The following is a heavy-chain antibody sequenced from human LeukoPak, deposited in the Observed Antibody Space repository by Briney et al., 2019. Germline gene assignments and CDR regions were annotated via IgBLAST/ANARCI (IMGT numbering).Heavy chain of an antibody. V-gene: IGHV1-18*01. CDR3: ARDRLRYNWNFYCYYGMDV. J-gene: IGHJ6*02. D-gene: IGHD1-7*01. CDR1: GYTFTSYG. CDR2: ISAYNGNT. Sequence: ASVKVSCKASGYTFTSYGISWVRQAPGQGLEWMGWISAYNGNTNYAQKLQGRVTMTTDTSTSTAYMELRSLRSDDTAVYYCARDRLRYNWNFYCYYGMDVWGQGTTVTVSS.